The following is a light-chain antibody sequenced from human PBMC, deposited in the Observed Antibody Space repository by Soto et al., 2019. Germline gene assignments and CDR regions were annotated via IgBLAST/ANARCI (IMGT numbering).Light chain of an antibody. Sequence: GDRVTITCRASQSISSWLAWYQQKPGKAPKLLIYDGSSLESGVPSRFSGSGSGTKFTLTSASLQPDDFATYYCQQYETFSGTFGPGTKV. CDR1: QSISSW. V-gene: IGKV1-5*01. CDR2: DGS. J-gene: IGKJ1*01. CDR3: QQYETFSGT.